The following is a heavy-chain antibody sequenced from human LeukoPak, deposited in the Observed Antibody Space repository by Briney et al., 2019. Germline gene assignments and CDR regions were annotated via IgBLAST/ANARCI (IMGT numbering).Heavy chain of an antibody. CDR1: GFTFSSYA. J-gene: IGHJ4*02. Sequence: GGSLRLSCAASGFTFSSYAMSWVRQAPGKGLEWVSSISSSSSYIYYADSVKGRFTISRDNAKNSLYLQMNSLRAEDTAVYYCARDYPTVVTPAPTDYWGQGTLVTVSS. D-gene: IGHD4-23*01. V-gene: IGHV3-21*01. CDR2: ISSSSSYI. CDR3: ARDYPTVVTPAPTDY.